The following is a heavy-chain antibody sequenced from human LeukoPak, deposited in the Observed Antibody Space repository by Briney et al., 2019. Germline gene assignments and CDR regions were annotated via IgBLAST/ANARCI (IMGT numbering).Heavy chain of an antibody. J-gene: IGHJ4*02. CDR3: ARDDSSGYLADY. CDR2: MNPNSGNT. D-gene: IGHD3-22*01. V-gene: IGHV1-8*01. Sequence: ASVKVSCKASGYTFTSYDINWVRQATGQGLEWMGWMNPNSGNTGYAQKFQGRVTMTRNTSISTAYMELSSLRSEDTAVYYCARDDSSGYLADYWGQGTLVTVSS. CDR1: GYTFTSYD.